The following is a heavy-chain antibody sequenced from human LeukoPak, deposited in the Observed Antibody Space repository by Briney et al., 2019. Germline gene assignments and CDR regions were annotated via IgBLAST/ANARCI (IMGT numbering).Heavy chain of an antibody. CDR3: ARDQCGDGYPSGYFDY. CDR1: GYTFTSYG. V-gene: IGHV1-18*01. D-gene: IGHD5-24*01. J-gene: IGHJ4*02. Sequence: GASVKVSCKASGYTFTSYGISWVRQAPGQGLEWMGWISAYNGNTNYAQKLQGRVTMTTDTSTSTAYMELRSLRSDDTAVYYCARDQCGDGYPSGYFDYWSQGTLVTVSS. CDR2: ISAYNGNT.